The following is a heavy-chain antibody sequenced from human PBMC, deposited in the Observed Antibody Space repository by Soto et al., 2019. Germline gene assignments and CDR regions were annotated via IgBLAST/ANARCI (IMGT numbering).Heavy chain of an antibody. D-gene: IGHD3-22*01. CDR1: GFTFSRYW. Sequence: EVQLVESGGGLIQPGGSLRLSCVASGFTFSRYWMHWVRQAPGKGLVWVSRINTDKSNLSYADSVECRFTISRDNAWNPLYLQMDSLRAEDTAVYYCVRPLYDLDSRPPFDHCGPGTLVTFSS. CDR3: VRPLYDLDSRPPFDH. V-gene: IGHV3-74*01. CDR2: INTDKSNL. J-gene: IGHJ4*02.